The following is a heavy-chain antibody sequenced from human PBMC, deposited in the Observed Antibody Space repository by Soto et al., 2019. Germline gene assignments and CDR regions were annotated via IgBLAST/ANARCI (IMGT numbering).Heavy chain of an antibody. V-gene: IGHV1-8*01. D-gene: IGHD3-10*01. CDR3: ARARGSTDDY. CDR1: GYTFSSYD. CDR2: VNPNSGNT. J-gene: IGHJ4*02. Sequence: QVQLVQSGAEVKKPGASVKVSCKASGYTFSSYDINWVRQATGQGLEWMGWVNPNSGNTDYAQKFQGRFTMPTATSTSSAFMVLTSLRSEGTAIYYCARARGSTDDYWGQGTRVTVSS.